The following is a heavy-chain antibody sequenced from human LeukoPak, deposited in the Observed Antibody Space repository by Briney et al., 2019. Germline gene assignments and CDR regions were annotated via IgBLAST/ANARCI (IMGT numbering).Heavy chain of an antibody. Sequence: TSETLSLTRTVSGDSITSSSYYWGWIRQPPGKGLEWIGSIYYSGTTYYSPSLKSRVTISLDASKNQFSLNLSSVTAADTAVYYCARTSGPWGNWFDPWGQGTLVTVSS. CDR2: IYYSGTT. CDR3: ARTSGPWGNWFDP. D-gene: IGHD5-12*01. V-gene: IGHV4-39*01. J-gene: IGHJ5*02. CDR1: GDSITSSSYY.